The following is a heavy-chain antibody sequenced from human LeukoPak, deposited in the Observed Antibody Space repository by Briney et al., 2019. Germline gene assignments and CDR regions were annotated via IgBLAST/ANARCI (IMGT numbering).Heavy chain of an antibody. Sequence: GGSLRLSCAASEFTFSTYTMNWVRQTTGKGLEWVSGIYGNGGGTFYADSVGGRFTISRDNSRNILYLQMNSLRAEDTAIYYCAKDKVPDSRWNIDYWGRGTLVTV. V-gene: IGHV3-23*01. D-gene: IGHD1-14*01. CDR3: AKDKVPDSRWNIDY. CDR1: EFTFSTYT. CDR2: IYGNGGGT. J-gene: IGHJ4*02.